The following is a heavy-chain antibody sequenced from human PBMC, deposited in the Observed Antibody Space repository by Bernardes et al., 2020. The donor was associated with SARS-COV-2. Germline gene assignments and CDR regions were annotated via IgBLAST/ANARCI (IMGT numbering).Heavy chain of an antibody. CDR2: ISGSGAST. CDR3: AKGQIYDFWSGYPGFDY. V-gene: IGHV3-23*01. D-gene: IGHD3-3*01. Sequence: GGSLRLSCAASGFTFSSYAMSWVRQAPGKGLEWVSGISGSGASTYYADSVKGRFTISRDNSKKTLYLQINSLRAEDTAVYYCAKGQIYDFWSGYPGFDYWGQGTLVTVYS. CDR1: GFTFSSYA. J-gene: IGHJ4*02.